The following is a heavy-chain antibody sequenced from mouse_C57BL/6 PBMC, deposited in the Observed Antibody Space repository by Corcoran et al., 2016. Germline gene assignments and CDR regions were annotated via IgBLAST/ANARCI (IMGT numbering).Heavy chain of an antibody. V-gene: IGHV1-81*01. CDR3: ARRLPYAVDY. CDR2: IFLGSGNT. D-gene: IGHD6-1*01. J-gene: IGHJ4*01. Sequence: QVQLQQSGGELARPGASVKLSCKASGYTFTSYGINWVKQRNGQGLEWIGEIFLGSGNTYYNEKFKGKATLTADKSSSTAYMELRSLTSEDSAVFFCARRLPYAVDYWGQGTSVTVSS. CDR1: GYTFTSYG.